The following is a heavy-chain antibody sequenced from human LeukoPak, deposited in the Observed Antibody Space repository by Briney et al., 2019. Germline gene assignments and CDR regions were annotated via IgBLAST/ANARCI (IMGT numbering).Heavy chain of an antibody. CDR2: IYYSGST. D-gene: IGHD4-17*01. CDR1: GGSISSGGYY. Sequence: SETLSLTCTVSGGSISSGGYYWSWIRQHPGKGLEWIGYIYYSGSTYYNPSLKSRVTISVDTSKNQFSLKLSSVTAADTAVYYCARGPDYGDYRTHDYYYYGMDVWGQGTTVTVSS. V-gene: IGHV4-31*03. CDR3: ARGPDYGDYRTHDYYYYGMDV. J-gene: IGHJ6*02.